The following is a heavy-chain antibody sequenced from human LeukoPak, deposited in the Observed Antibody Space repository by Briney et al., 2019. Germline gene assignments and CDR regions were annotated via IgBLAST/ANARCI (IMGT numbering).Heavy chain of an antibody. V-gene: IGHV4-39*06. D-gene: IGHD5-18*01. J-gene: IGHJ5*02. Sequence: PSETLSLTCAVSGGSIAIRNYYWAWIRQPPGRGLEWLGSVYSSGSVYYNPSLKSRVTILVDTSKNQFALKLRSVTAADTAVYYCAKGAGGFSYYNWFDPWGQGTLVTVSS. CDR2: VYSSGSV. CDR3: AKGAGGFSYYNWFDP. CDR1: GGSIAIRNYY.